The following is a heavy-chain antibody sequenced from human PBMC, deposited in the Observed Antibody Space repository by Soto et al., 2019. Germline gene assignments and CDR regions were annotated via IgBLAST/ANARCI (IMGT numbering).Heavy chain of an antibody. J-gene: IGHJ4*02. CDR3: ARVFYDSGGFYYDY. V-gene: IGHV3-64*02. CDR2: ISSNGGST. D-gene: IGHD3-22*01. Sequence: VQLVESGEGLVQPGGSLRLSCAASGFTFSSYGMHWVRQAPGKGLECVSGISSNGGSTYYADSVKGRFTISRDNSKNTLYLQMGSLRAEDMAVYYCARVFYDSGGFYYDYWGQGTLVTVSS. CDR1: GFTFSSYG.